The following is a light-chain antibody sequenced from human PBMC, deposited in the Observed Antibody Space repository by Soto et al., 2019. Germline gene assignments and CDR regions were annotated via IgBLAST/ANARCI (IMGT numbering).Light chain of an antibody. CDR2: EGR. V-gene: IGLV2-23*01. CDR1: SSDVGTYNF. Sequence: QSALTQPASVSGSPGQSITISCTGTSSDVGTYNFVSWYQHHPGKAPELMIYEGRERPSGVSNRFSGSKSGNTASLTISGLQAEDEADYYCCSYAGGSTAVFGGGTKLSVL. J-gene: IGLJ2*01. CDR3: CSYAGGSTAV.